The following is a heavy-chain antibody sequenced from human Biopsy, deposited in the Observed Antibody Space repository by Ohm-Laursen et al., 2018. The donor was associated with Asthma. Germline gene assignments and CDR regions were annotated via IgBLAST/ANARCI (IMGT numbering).Heavy chain of an antibody. Sequence: SLRLSCSASGFSFSIFAIHWVRQAPGKGLEWVGVISKDASTQDYADSVKGRFTMARDNSKNTLDLQMNSLREEDTAVYYCVRDGTDDAFDIWGQGTVVSVSS. CDR3: VRDGTDDAFDI. CDR2: ISKDASTQ. CDR1: GFSFSIFA. D-gene: IGHD1-1*01. V-gene: IGHV3-30*01. J-gene: IGHJ3*02.